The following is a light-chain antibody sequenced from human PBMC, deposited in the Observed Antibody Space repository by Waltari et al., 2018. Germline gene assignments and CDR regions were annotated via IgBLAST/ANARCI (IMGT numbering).Light chain of an antibody. J-gene: IGLJ1*01. CDR1: SSNIGAGYD. Sequence: QSVLTQAPSVSGAPGQRVTISCTASSSNIGAGYDVHWYPQPPGTAPKLLIYGNNNRPSGIPDRFSGSKSGTSASLAITGLQAEDEADYFCQSYDSSLSSYVFGTGTKVTVL. CDR2: GNN. V-gene: IGLV1-40*01. CDR3: QSYDSSLSSYV.